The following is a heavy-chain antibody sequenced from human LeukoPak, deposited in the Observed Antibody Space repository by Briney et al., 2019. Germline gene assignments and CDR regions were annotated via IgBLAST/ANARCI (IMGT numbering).Heavy chain of an antibody. CDR3: ARDGATTAFDI. J-gene: IGHJ3*02. CDR2: IYSGGST. Sequence: PGGSLRLSCAASGFTVSSNYMNWVRQAPGKGLEWVSVIYSGGSTYYADPVKGRFSISRDNSKNTLYLQMNSLRAEDTAVYYCARDGATTAFDIWGQGTMITVSS. D-gene: IGHD1-26*01. CDR1: GFTVSSNY. V-gene: IGHV3-66*01.